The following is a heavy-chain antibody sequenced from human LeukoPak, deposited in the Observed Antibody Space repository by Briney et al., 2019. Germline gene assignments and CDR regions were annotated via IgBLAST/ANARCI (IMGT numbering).Heavy chain of an antibody. J-gene: IGHJ4*02. CDR2: ISVSGDNT. CDR3: AKLGTVAYFDF. D-gene: IGHD2-21*02. CDR1: GFTFGSYA. V-gene: IGHV3-23*01. Sequence: PGGSLRLSCAASGFTFGSYAMTWVRQAPGKGLEWVSAISVSGDNTYYADSVKGRFTISRDTSKNTLYLQMNSLRAEDTAVYYCAKLGTVAYFDFWGQGTLVTVSS.